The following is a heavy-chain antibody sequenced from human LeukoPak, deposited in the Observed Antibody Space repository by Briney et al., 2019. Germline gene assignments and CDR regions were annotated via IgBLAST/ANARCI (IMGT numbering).Heavy chain of an antibody. D-gene: IGHD4-23*01. CDR3: ARADYGGNSVDY. V-gene: IGHV4-59*12. CDR2: IYYSGST. Sequence: PSETLSLTCTVSGGSIRSYYWSWIRQPPGKGLEWIGYIYYSGSTNFNPSLKSRVTISVDTSKNQFSLKLSSVTAADTAVYYCARADYGGNSVDYWGQGTLVTVSS. J-gene: IGHJ4*02. CDR1: GGSIRSYY.